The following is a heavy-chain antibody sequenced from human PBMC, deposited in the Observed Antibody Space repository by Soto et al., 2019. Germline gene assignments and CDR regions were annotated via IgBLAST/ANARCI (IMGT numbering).Heavy chain of an antibody. CDR2: IYHSGST. V-gene: IGHV4-4*02. CDR3: SRDASFGESLSYYYYGMDV. D-gene: IGHD3-10*01. J-gene: IGHJ6*02. CDR1: GGSISSSNW. Sequence: SETLSLTCAVSGGSISSSNWWSWVRQPPGKGLEWIGEIYHSGSTNYNPSLKSRVTISVDKSKNQFSLKLSSLPAADTAVYYCSRDASFGESLSYYYYGMDVWGQGTTVTVSS.